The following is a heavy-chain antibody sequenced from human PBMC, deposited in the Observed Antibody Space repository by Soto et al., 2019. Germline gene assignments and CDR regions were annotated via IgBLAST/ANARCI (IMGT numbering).Heavy chain of an antibody. D-gene: IGHD2-2*01. CDR1: GYTFTSYG. CDR3: ARDLVGIVVVPAAMSKPAFGY. J-gene: IGHJ4*02. V-gene: IGHV1-18*01. Sequence: ASVKVSCKASGYTFTSYGISWVRQAPGQGLEWMGWISAYNGNTNYAQKLQGRVTMTTDTSTSTAYMELRSLRSDDTAVYYCARDLVGIVVVPAAMSKPAFGYWGQGTLVTVSS. CDR2: ISAYNGNT.